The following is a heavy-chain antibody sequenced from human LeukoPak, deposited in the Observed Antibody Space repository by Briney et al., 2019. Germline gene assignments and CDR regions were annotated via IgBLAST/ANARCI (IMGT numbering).Heavy chain of an antibody. D-gene: IGHD3-10*01. V-gene: IGHV3-53*01. CDR2: IYSGGST. J-gene: IGHJ4*02. CDR3: ARETVRGVFDY. CDR1: GFTVSSNY. Sequence: GGSLRPSCAASGFTVSSNYMSWVRQAPGKGLEWVSVIYSGGSTYYADSVKGRFTISRDNSKNTLYPQMNSLRAEDTAVYYCARETVRGVFDYWGQGTLVTVSS.